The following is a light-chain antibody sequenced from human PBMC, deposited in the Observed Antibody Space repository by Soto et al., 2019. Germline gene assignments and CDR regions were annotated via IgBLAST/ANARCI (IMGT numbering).Light chain of an antibody. V-gene: IGLV2-14*01. CDR3: GSYTSSSTYV. CDR1: SSDVGGYDY. Sequence: QSALTQPASVSGSPGQSITISCPGTSSDVGGYDYVSWYQQHPGKAPKLRIYDVSNRPSGVSNRFSGSKSGNTATLTISGLQAEDEADYYCGSYTSSSTYVFGTGSVVTVL. J-gene: IGLJ1*01. CDR2: DVS.